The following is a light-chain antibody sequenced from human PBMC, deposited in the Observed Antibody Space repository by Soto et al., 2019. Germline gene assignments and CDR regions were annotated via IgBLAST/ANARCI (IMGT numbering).Light chain of an antibody. J-gene: IGLJ2*01. CDR3: SSYTSSSTLV. Sequence: QSALTQPASVSESPGQSITISCTGTSSDVGGYNYVSRYQQHPGKAPKLMIYEVSNRPSGVSNRFSGSKSGNTASLTISGLQAEDEADYYCSSYTSSSTLVFGGGTELTVL. V-gene: IGLV2-14*01. CDR2: EVS. CDR1: SSDVGGYNY.